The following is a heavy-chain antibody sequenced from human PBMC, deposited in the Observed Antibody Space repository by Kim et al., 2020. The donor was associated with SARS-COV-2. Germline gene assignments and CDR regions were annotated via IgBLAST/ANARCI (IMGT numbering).Heavy chain of an antibody. D-gene: IGHD5-12*01. Sequence: GGSLRLSCAVSGFTFSSYGMHWVRQAPGKGLEWVAVISYDGSNKYYGDSVKGRFTISRDNSKNTLYLQMNSLRAEDTAVYYCAKDCAKVDTVYDYERYYG. J-gene: IGHJ6*01. V-gene: IGHV3-30*18. CDR1: GFTFSSYG. CDR2: ISYDGSNK. CDR3: AKDCAKVDTVYDYERYYG.